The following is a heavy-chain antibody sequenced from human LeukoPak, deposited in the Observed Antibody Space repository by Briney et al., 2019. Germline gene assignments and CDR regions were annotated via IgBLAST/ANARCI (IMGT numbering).Heavy chain of an antibody. CDR3: ANQPGLYDNGWSTTYHFFGLDV. Sequence: GGSLRLSCAASGFTFTSYAMSWVRQAPGNGLEWVSAVSGSGGRTCYTSSVQGRFTISRDNSKDTLYLEMNSLRAGDTAVYYCANQPGLYDNGWSTTYHFFGLDVWGRGTTVIVSS. CDR1: GFTFTSYA. J-gene: IGHJ6*02. CDR2: VSGSGGRT. V-gene: IGHV3-23*01. D-gene: IGHD6-19*01.